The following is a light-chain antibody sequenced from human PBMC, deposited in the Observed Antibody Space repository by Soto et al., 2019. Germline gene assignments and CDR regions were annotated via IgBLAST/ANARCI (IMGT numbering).Light chain of an antibody. CDR1: QTVSGSY. CDR3: KHYGPAPWT. Sequence: EIVLTQSAGTLSLSPGERATLSCRASQTVSGSYLAWFQQKPGQAPRLLIYAASTRAAGVPDRFSGSGSGTDFSLTSHRLEPKDFEVYYVKHYGPAPWTFGQGTKVEIK. V-gene: IGKV3-20*01. CDR2: AAS. J-gene: IGKJ1*01.